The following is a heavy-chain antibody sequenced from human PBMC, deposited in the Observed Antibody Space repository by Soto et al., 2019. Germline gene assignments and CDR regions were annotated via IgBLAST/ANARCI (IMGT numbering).Heavy chain of an antibody. D-gene: IGHD2-2*02. CDR3: STDLLYCSSTSCYKTDGMDV. CDR1: GFTFTNAW. V-gene: IGHV3-15*01. Sequence: EVQLLESGGGLIKPGGSLRLSCAASGFTFTNAWMSWVRQAPGKGLEWVGRIRSESDGGTTDYAAPVEGRFTISRDDSQNALYLQMNSLKTEDTAVYYCSTDLLYCSSTSCYKTDGMDVWGQGTTVTVSS. CDR2: IRSESDGGTT. J-gene: IGHJ6*02.